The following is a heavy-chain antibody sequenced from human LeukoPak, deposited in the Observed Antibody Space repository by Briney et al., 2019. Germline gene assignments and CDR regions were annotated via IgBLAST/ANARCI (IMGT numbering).Heavy chain of an antibody. V-gene: IGHV3-30*04. CDR1: GLTFSDYP. CDR3: ARSFGFPFGYMDV. D-gene: IGHD2-21*01. CDR2: ISYDASND. J-gene: IGHJ6*03. Sequence: GGSLRLSCAASGLTFSDYPMYWVRQAPGKGLEWVAVISYDASNDFYRDSVRGRFTISRDNARNTVYLQMDTLKPEDTAVYYCARSFGFPFGYMDVWGKGTMVIVSS.